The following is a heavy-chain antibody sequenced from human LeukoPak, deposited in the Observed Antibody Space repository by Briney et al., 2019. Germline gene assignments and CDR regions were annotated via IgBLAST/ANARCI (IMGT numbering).Heavy chain of an antibody. CDR2: ISYGGST. V-gene: IGHV4-39*01. CDR3: ATSPGADYGGDHWFDP. CDR1: VGSITSNHYY. D-gene: IGHD4-23*01. Sequence: PSETLSLTCTVSVGSITSNHYYWGWIRQPPGKGLEWLGSISYGGSTHYNPSLKSRVTMSVDTSKNQFSLKLRSVTATDTAVYHCATSPGADYGGDHWFDPWGQGTLVTVSS. J-gene: IGHJ5*02.